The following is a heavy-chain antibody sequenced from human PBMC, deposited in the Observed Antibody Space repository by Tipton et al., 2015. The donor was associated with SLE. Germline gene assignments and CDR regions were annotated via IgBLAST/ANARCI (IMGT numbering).Heavy chain of an antibody. V-gene: IGHV4-39*07. CDR2: IFYRGRT. Sequence: TLSLTCTVSGGSIGSNSYHWGWIRPPPGKGLEGIGGIFYRGRTYRNPSLKSRVTIALDTSQNQFSLTLSSVTAADTAIYYCARWLLRPIPGGFNIRGQAPMFTVSS. J-gene: IGHJ3*02. CDR3: ARWLLRPIPGGFNI. CDR1: GGSIGSNSYH. D-gene: IGHD5-12*01.